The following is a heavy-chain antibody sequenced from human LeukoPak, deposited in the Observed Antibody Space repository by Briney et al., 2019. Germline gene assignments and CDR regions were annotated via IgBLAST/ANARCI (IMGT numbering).Heavy chain of an antibody. V-gene: IGHV4-34*01. CDR2: INHSGST. Sequence: SETLSLTCAVYGGSFSGYCWSWIRQPPGKGLEWIGEINHSGSTNYNPSLKSRVTISVDTSKNQFSLKLSSVTAADTAVYYCASLLGYSIDYWGQGTLVTVSS. J-gene: IGHJ4*02. D-gene: IGHD6-13*01. CDR3: ASLLGYSIDY. CDR1: GGSFSGYC.